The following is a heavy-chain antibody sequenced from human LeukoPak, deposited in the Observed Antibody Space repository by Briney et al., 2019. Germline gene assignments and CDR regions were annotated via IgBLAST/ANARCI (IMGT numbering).Heavy chain of an antibody. J-gene: IGHJ4*02. V-gene: IGHV3-33*01. D-gene: IGHD3-22*01. Sequence: GWSLRLSCAASGFTFSSYGMHWVCQAPGKGLEWVAVIWYDGNNKYYADSVKGRFTISRDNSKNTLYLQMNSLRAEDTAVYYCARAFTSTGYYYVEYWGQGTLVTVSS. CDR1: GFTFSSYG. CDR3: ARAFTSTGYYYVEY. CDR2: IWYDGNNK.